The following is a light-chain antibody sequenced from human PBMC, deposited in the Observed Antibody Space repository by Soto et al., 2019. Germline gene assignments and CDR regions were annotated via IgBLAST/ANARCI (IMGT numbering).Light chain of an antibody. CDR3: QYYGGYYGSSPRYT. J-gene: IGKJ2*01. CDR2: CAF. Sequence: EIVLTQSPGTLSLSPGERATLSCRASQNVSSNYLAWYQQRPGQAPRLLMYCAFIRATGIPDRISGIGSGTEFTVTISGMEPEDFAVYYCQYYGGYYGSSPRYTFGQGAKLDIK. V-gene: IGKV3-20*01. CDR1: QNVSSNY.